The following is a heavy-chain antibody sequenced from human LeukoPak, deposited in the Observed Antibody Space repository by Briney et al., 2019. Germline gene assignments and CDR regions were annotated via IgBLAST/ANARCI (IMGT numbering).Heavy chain of an antibody. CDR3: AKVRTVLTPSDPFDY. J-gene: IGHJ4*02. CDR2: ISYDGSND. CDR1: GFIFSNYA. Sequence: GRSLRPSCAASGFIFSNYALHWVRQAPGKGLEWVAVISYDGSNDYYADSVKGRFTISRDNSRNMLYLQMNSLRAEDTAVYYCAKVRTVLTPSDPFDYWGQGTLVAVSS. V-gene: IGHV3-30-3*01. D-gene: IGHD4-23*01.